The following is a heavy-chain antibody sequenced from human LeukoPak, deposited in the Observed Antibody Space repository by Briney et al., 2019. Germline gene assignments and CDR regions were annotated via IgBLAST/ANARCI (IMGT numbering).Heavy chain of an antibody. J-gene: IGHJ5*02. CDR1: GFTVSSND. D-gene: IGHD2-15*01. CDR2: IYAGGSASA. CDR3: AKDRVSPGFNWFDP. V-gene: IGHV3-53*01. Sequence: PGGSLRLSCAASGFTVSSNDMSWVRQAPGKGLEWVSLIYAGGSASAYYADSVKGRFTISRDNSKSTVYLQMNSLRTEDTAVYCCAKDRVSPGFNWFDPWGQGTLVTVSS.